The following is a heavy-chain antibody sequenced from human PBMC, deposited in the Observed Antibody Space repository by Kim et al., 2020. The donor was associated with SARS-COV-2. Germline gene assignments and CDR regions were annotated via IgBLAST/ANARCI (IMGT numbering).Heavy chain of an antibody. J-gene: IGHJ6*02. CDR2: IYYSGST. CDR3: ARRQWLVLAYYYYGMDV. Sequence: SETLSLTCTVSGGSISSSSYYWGWIRQPPGKGLEWIGSIYYSGSTYYNPSLKSRVTISVDTSKNQFSLKLSSVTAADTAVYYCARRQWLVLAYYYYGMDVWGQGTTVTVSS. D-gene: IGHD6-19*01. V-gene: IGHV4-39*01. CDR1: GGSISSSSYY.